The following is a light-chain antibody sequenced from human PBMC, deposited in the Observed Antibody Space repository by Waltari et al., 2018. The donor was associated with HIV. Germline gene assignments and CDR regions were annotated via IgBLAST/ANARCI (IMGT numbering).Light chain of an antibody. CDR1: QSISPY. CDR3: QQSYGTPLT. J-gene: IGKJ4*01. Sequence: DIQMTQSPSSLSASVGDRVIITCRASQSISPYVNWYQQTPGSAPKLLIRAASSLQGGVTSRFSGSGSGTDFSLTISSLQSEDFATYYCQQSYGTPLTFGGGTRVEIK. V-gene: IGKV1-39*01. CDR2: AAS.